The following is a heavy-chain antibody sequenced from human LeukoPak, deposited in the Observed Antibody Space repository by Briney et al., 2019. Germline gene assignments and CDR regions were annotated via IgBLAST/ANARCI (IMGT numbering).Heavy chain of an antibody. Sequence: PGGSLRLSCAASGFNFSNHAMSWVRQTPGKELEWVSAISGGGDITYYADSVKGRFTISRDNSKDTLFLQMHSLRPGDTAVYYCVREDTPATANYWGQGTLVTIS. CDR1: GFNFSNHA. CDR2: ISGGGDIT. CDR3: VREDTPATANY. D-gene: IGHD2-21*02. J-gene: IGHJ4*02. V-gene: IGHV3-23*01.